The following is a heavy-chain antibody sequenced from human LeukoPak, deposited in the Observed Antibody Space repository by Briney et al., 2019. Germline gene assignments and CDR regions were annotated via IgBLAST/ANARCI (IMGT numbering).Heavy chain of an antibody. D-gene: IGHD2-2*01. CDR2: ISGSGGST. J-gene: IGHJ3*02. V-gene: IGHV3-23*01. Sequence: GGSLRLSCAASGFTFSSYAMSLVRQAPGKGLEWVSAISGSGGSTYYADSVKGRFTISRDNSKNTLYLQMNSLRAEDTAVYYCAKGGLGYCSSTSCYGILNDAFDIWGQGTMVTVSS. CDR3: AKGGLGYCSSTSCYGILNDAFDI. CDR1: GFTFSSYA.